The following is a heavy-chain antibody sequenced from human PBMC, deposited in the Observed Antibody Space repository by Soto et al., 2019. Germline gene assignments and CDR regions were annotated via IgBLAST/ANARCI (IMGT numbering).Heavy chain of an antibody. CDR3: ARIWPVATVDY. J-gene: IGHJ4*02. CDR2: IFSNDEK. D-gene: IGHD5-12*01. CDR1: GFSLSNARMG. Sequence: QVTLKESGPVLVKPTETLTLTCTVSGFSLSNARMGVSWIRQPPGKALEWLAHIFSNDEKSYSTSLKSRLTSSKDTSKSPVVLTMTNMDPVDTATYYCARIWPVATVDYWGQGTLVTVSS. V-gene: IGHV2-26*01.